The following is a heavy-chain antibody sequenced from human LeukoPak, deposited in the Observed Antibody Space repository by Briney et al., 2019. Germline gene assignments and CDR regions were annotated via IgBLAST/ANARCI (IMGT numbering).Heavy chain of an antibody. V-gene: IGHV3-21*04. CDR1: GFTFSSYS. Sequence: GGSLRLSCAASGFTFSSYSMNWVRQAPGKGLEWVSSISSSSSYIYYADSVKGRFTISRDNSKNTLYLQMNSLRAEDTAVYYCAQQASDRGLWSHYDFDYWGQGTLVTVSS. D-gene: IGHD5-18*01. CDR2: ISSSSSYI. J-gene: IGHJ4*02. CDR3: AQQASDRGLWSHYDFDY.